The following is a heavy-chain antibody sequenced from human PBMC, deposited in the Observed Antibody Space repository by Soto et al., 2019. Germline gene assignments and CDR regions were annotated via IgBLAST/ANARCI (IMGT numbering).Heavy chain of an antibody. J-gene: IGHJ6*02. D-gene: IGHD2-2*01. CDR1: GYTFTSYG. V-gene: IGHV1-18*04. CDR3: AREVRGYCSSTSCRNYYYGMDV. Sequence: SVKVSCKASGYTFTSYGISWVRQAPGQGLEWMRWISAYNGNTNYAQKLQDRVTMTTDTSTSTAYMELRSLRSDDTAVYYCAREVRGYCSSTSCRNYYYGMDVWGQGTTVTVSS. CDR2: ISAYNGNT.